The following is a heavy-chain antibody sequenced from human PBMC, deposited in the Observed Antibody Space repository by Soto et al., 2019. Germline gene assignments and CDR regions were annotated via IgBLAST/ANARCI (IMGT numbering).Heavy chain of an antibody. CDR1: GYTFTNYD. Sequence: QVHLVQSGAEVKKPGASVKVSCKASGYTFTNYDINWVRQAPGQGLEWMGWISTYTGNTNYAQKLQGRVTMTTDTPTSTAYMERRRLRSDDTAVYYSARGYYYGSGSPHPGGMDVWGQGTTVTVSS. V-gene: IGHV1-18*01. CDR2: ISTYTGNT. J-gene: IGHJ6*02. D-gene: IGHD3-10*01. CDR3: ARGYYYGSGSPHPGGMDV.